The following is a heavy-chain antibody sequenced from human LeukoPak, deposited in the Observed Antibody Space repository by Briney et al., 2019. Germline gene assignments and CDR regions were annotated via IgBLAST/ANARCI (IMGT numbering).Heavy chain of an antibody. CDR2: IYYSGST. J-gene: IGHJ4*02. CDR1: GGSISSYY. CDR3: ASYTSMTLTFDY. D-gene: IGHD2/OR15-2a*01. V-gene: IGHV4-59*01. Sequence: SETLSLTCTVSGGSISSYYWSWIRQPPGKGLEWIGYIYYSGSTNYNPSLKSRVTISVDTSKNQFSLKLSSVTAADTAVYYCASYTSMTLTFDYWAREPWSPSPQ.